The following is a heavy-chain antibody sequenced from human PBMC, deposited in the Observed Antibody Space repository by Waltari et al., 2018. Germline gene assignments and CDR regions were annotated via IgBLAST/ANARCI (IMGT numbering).Heavy chain of an antibody. Sequence: ELQLVESGGGLIQPGGSLRLSCAASGFNVNTHYMSWVRQARGKGLEWISVIYSGGITYCADSVKGRFTISRDSYRNTLSLQMISLRAEDTAVYYCARAESGGMFDYYYGMDVWGQGTTVTVSS. V-gene: IGHV3-53*01. J-gene: IGHJ6*02. D-gene: IGHD2-15*01. CDR3: ARAESGGMFDYYYGMDV. CDR1: GFNVNTHY. CDR2: IYSGGIT.